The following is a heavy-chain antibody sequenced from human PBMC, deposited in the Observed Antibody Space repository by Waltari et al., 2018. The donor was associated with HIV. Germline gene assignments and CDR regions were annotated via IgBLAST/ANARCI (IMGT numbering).Heavy chain of an antibody. D-gene: IGHD1-26*01. CDR1: GGSVSSSSYF. J-gene: IGHJ2*01. CDR2: IYYTGRA. Sequence: QLQLQESGPGLVKPSETLSLTCAVSGGSVSSSSYFWGWIRQPPGKGLEWVGRIYYTGRAYYNRPLKSRVTISVDTSKNQFSLKVTSVTAADTAVYYCARHALRVGAAYWNFDLWGRGTLVTVSS. V-gene: IGHV4-39*01. CDR3: ARHALRVGAAYWNFDL.